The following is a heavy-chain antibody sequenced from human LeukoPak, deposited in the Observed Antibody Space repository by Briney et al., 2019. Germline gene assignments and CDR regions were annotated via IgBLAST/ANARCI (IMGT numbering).Heavy chain of an antibody. D-gene: IGHD2/OR15-2a*01. CDR2: ISSNGGRA. Sequence: PGGSLRLSCAASEFTFSSYAMHWVRQAPGKGLESVSAISSNGGRAYYANSVKGRFTVSRDNSKNTLYLQMGSLRAEDMAVYYCAREISRAFDIWGQGTMVTVSS. CDR3: AREISRAFDI. J-gene: IGHJ3*02. V-gene: IGHV3-64*01. CDR1: EFTFSSYA.